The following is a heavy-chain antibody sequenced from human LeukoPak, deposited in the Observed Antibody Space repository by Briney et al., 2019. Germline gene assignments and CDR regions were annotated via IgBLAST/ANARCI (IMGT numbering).Heavy chain of an antibody. D-gene: IGHD3-22*01. V-gene: IGHV4-59*08. CDR2: IYYTGST. CDR1: GGSISSYY. J-gene: IGHJ4*02. CDR3: ARRGSNYYDSSGYFLDPHFDY. Sequence: PSETLSLTCTVSGGSISSYYWSWIRQPPGKGLEWIGYIYYTGSTNYNPSLKSRVTISVDTSKNQFSLKLRSVTAADTAVYYRARRGSNYYDSSGYFLDPHFDYWGQGTLVTVSS.